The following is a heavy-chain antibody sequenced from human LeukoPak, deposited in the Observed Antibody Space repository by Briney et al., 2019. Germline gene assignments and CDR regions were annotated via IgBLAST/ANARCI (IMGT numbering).Heavy chain of an antibody. D-gene: IGHD3-9*01. CDR1: GYIFTSDG. CDR3: ARDRDYDILTGRDAFDI. V-gene: IGHV1-18*01. J-gene: IGHJ3*02. CDR2: ISAYNGNT. Sequence: ASVNVSCKASGYIFTSDGISWVRQAAGQGLEWMGWISAYNGNTNYAQKLQGRVTMTTDTSTSTAYMELRSLRSDDTAVYYCARDRDYDILTGRDAFDIWGQGTMVTVSS.